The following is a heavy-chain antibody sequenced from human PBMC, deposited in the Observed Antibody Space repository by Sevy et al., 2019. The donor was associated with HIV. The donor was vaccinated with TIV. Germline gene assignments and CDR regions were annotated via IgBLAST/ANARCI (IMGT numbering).Heavy chain of an antibody. V-gene: IGHV3-23*01. CDR2: ISGSGGSA. D-gene: IGHD4-17*01. J-gene: IGHJ5*02. CDR3: AKGLRGTTTNNWFDP. CDR1: GFPFSSYA. Sequence: GGSLRLSCAASGFPFSSYAMSWVRQAPGKGLEWVSTISGSGGSAYYADSVKGRFTISRDNSKNTLFLQMHSLRAEDTGVYYCAKGLRGTTTNNWFDPWGQGTLVTVSS.